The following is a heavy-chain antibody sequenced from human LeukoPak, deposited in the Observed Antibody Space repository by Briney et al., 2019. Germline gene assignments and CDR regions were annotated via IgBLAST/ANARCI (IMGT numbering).Heavy chain of an antibody. CDR1: GGSISSGDYY. Sequence: SETLSLTCTVSGGSISSGDYYWSWIRQPPGKGLEWIGYIYYSGSTYYNPSLKSRVTISVDTSKNQFSLKLSPVTAADTAVYYCARDLGVGFDYWGQGTLVTVSS. D-gene: IGHD3-16*01. V-gene: IGHV4-30-4*01. CDR2: IYYSGST. J-gene: IGHJ4*02. CDR3: ARDLGVGFDY.